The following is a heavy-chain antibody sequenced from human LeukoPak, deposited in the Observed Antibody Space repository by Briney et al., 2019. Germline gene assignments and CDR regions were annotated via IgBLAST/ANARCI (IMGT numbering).Heavy chain of an antibody. CDR1: GGSISSSSYC. D-gene: IGHD2-15*01. J-gene: IGHJ4*02. CDR2: IYYSGST. CDR3: ARQSLGWSPGNPFDY. Sequence: SETLSLTCTVSGGSISSSSYCWGWIRQPPGKGLEWIGSIYYSGSTYYNPSLKSRVTISVDTSKNQFSLKLSSVTAADTAVYYCARQSLGWSPGNPFDYRGQGTLVTVSS. V-gene: IGHV4-39*01.